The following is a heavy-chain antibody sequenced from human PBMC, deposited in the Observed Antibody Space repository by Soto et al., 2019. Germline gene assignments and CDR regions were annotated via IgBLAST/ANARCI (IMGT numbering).Heavy chain of an antibody. Sequence: SETLSLTCTLSGGSISSYYWSWIRQPPRKGQEWIGYIYYSGSTNYNPSLKSRVTISVDTSKNQFSLKLSSVTAADTAVYYCARRYGGTFDYWGQGTLVTVSS. CDR1: GGSISSYY. CDR2: IYYSGST. J-gene: IGHJ4*02. V-gene: IGHV4-59*08. CDR3: ARRYGGTFDY. D-gene: IGHD2-15*01.